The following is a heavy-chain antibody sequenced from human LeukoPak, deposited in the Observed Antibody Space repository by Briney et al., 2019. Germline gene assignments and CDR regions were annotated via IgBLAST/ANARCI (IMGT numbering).Heavy chain of an antibody. CDR3: ARMTTVTTFDY. CDR1: GFTVSSNY. J-gene: IGHJ4*02. CDR2: IDSGGST. Sequence: PGGSLRLSCAASGFTVSSNYMSWVRQAPGRGLEWVSVIDSGGSTYYADSVKGRFTISRDNSKNTLYLQMNSLRAEDTAVYYCARMTTVTTFDYWGQGTLVTVSS. D-gene: IGHD4-17*01. V-gene: IGHV3-53*01.